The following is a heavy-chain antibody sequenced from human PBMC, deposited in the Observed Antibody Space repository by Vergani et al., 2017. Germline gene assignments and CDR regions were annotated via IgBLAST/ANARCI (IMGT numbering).Heavy chain of an antibody. D-gene: IGHD3-22*01. Sequence: EVQLVQSGAEVKKPGESLKISCPISGYSFTNYWIGWVRQMPGKVLEWMGIIHPADSDTRYRPSFQGQVTISVDKSISTAYLQRSSLRASDSAMYYCARLYGRDSSGSKYFDYWGQGTLVTVSS. J-gene: IGHJ4*02. V-gene: IGHV5-51*01. CDR2: IHPADSDT. CDR3: ARLYGRDSSGSKYFDY. CDR1: GYSFTNYW.